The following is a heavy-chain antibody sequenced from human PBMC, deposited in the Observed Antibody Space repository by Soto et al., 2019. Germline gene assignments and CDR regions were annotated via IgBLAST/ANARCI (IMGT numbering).Heavy chain of an antibody. D-gene: IGHD3-22*01. CDR1: GFTFSSYA. J-gene: IGHJ4*02. V-gene: IGHV3-23*01. CDR3: AKDLSPIVVVIDY. CDR2: ISGSGGST. Sequence: LRLSWAASGFTFSSYAMSWVRQAPGKGLEWGSAISGSGGSTYYADSVKGRFTISRDNSKNTLYLQMNSLRAEDTAVSYCAKDLSPIVVVIDYWGQGTLVTVTS.